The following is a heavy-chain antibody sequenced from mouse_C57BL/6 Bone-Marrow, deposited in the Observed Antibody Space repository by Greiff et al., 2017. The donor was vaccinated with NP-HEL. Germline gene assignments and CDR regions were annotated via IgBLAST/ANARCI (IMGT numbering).Heavy chain of an antibody. Sequence: EVKLMESAGGLVQPGSSMKLSCTASGFTFSDYYMAWVRQVPEKGLEWVANINYDGSSTYYLDSLKSRFIISRDNAKNILYLQMSSLKSEDTATYYCAREDDGYFWYFDVWGTGTTVTVSS. CDR1: GFTFSDYY. CDR3: AREDDGYFWYFDV. V-gene: IGHV5-16*01. D-gene: IGHD2-3*01. J-gene: IGHJ1*03. CDR2: INYDGSST.